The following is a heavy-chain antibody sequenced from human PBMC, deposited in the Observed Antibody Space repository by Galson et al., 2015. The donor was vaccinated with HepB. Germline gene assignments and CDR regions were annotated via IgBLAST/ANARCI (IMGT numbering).Heavy chain of an antibody. Sequence: SLRLSCAASGFTFSSYAMHWVRQAPGKGLEWVAVISYDGSNKYYADSVKGRFTISRDNSKNTLYLQMNSLRAEDTAVYYCARATYIYYFDYWGQGTLVTVSS. V-gene: IGHV3-30-3*01. J-gene: IGHJ4*02. CDR1: GFTFSSYA. CDR2: ISYDGSNK. CDR3: ARATYIYYFDY. D-gene: IGHD3-16*01.